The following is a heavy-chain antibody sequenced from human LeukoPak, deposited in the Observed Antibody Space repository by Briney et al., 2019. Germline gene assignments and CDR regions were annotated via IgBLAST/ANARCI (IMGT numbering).Heavy chain of an antibody. CDR1: GGSFSGYY. V-gene: IGHV4-34*01. CDR2: INHSGST. Sequence: SETLSLTCAVYGGSFSGYYWSWIRQPPGKGLEWIGEINHSGSTNYNPSLKSRVTISVDTSKNQFSLKLSSVTAADTAVYYCAKKGASHWYYFDYWGQGTLVTVSS. CDR3: AKKGASHWYYFDY. J-gene: IGHJ4*02. D-gene: IGHD2-8*02.